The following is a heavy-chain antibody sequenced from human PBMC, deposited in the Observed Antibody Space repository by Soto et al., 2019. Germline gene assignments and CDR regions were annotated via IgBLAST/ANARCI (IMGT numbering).Heavy chain of an antibody. Sequence: EVQLVESGGGWVQPGRSLRLSCAASGFTFDVDAMHWVRQAQGQGLEWVSGINYNSGSVGYADSVKGRFTISRDNAKNSLHLQMNRLRAEDTAVYYCAKDISLRGWVYLVVEYWGQGTLVTVSP. CDR1: GFTFDVDA. CDR3: AKDISLRGWVYLVVEY. V-gene: IGHV3-9*01. CDR2: INYNSGSV. J-gene: IGHJ4*02. D-gene: IGHD6-13*01.